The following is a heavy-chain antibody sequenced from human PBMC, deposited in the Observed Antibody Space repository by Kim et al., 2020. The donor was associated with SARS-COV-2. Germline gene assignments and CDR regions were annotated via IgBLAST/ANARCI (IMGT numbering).Heavy chain of an antibody. CDR2: IYHSGST. J-gene: IGHJ6*01. CDR3: ARDVERTIVGVVIIHYYG. CDR1: GYSISSGYY. Sequence: SETLSLTCTVSGYSISSGYYWGGIRQPPGKGLEWIGRIYHSGSTYYNPSLKSRLTISVDTSKNQFYLKLSSVTTTDTAVYYCARDVERTIVGVVIIHYYG. D-gene: IGHD3-3*01. V-gene: IGHV4-38-2*02.